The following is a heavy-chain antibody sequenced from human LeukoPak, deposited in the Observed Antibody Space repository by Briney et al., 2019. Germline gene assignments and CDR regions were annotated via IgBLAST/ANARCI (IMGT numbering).Heavy chain of an antibody. D-gene: IGHD2-2*01. CDR1: GGSISSGSYY. CDR2: IYTSGST. Sequence: PSQTLSLTCTVSGGSISSGSYYWSWIRQPAGKGLEWIGRIYTSGSTNYNPSLKSRVTMSVDTSKNQFSLKLSSVTAADTAVYYCARALGYCSSTSCYPAGYYYMDVWGKGTTVTVSS. J-gene: IGHJ6*03. V-gene: IGHV4-61*02. CDR3: ARALGYCSSTSCYPAGYYYMDV.